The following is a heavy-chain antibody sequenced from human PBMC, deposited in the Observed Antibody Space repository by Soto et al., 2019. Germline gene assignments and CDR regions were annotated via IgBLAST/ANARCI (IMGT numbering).Heavy chain of an antibody. D-gene: IGHD7-27*01. CDR1: GFSFSHYA. CDR3: VKVWGGYYFDY. CDR2: ISSNGGNT. V-gene: IGHV3-64D*08. J-gene: IGHJ4*02. Sequence: EVQLVESGGGLVQPGGSLRLSCSASGFSFSHYAMHWVRQAPGKGLEYVSEISSNGGNTYYADSVKGRFTISRDNSKNTLYLQMSSLGAEATVVYYCVKVWGGYYFDYWGQGTLVTVSS.